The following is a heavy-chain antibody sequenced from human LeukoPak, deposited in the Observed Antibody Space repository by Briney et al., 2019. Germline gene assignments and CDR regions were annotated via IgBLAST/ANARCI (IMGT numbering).Heavy chain of an antibody. D-gene: IGHD6-6*01. J-gene: IGHJ6*03. CDR3: ARDWGSSSSPYYYMDV. Sequence: SETLSLTCAVYGGSFSGYYWSWIRQPPGKGLEWIGEINHSGSTNYNPSLKSRVTISVDTSKNQFSLKLSSVTAADTAVYYCARDWGSSSSPYYYMDVWGKGTTVTVSS. V-gene: IGHV4-34*01. CDR2: INHSGST. CDR1: GGSFSGYY.